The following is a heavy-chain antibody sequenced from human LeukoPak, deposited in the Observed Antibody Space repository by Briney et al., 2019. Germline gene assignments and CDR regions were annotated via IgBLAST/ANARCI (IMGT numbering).Heavy chain of an antibody. CDR3: AASDVLRYFRRYFDC. CDR1: GGSFSGYY. D-gene: IGHD3-9*01. CDR2: INHSGST. Sequence: SETLSLTCAAYGGSFSGYYWSWIRQPPGKGLEWIGEINHSGSTNYNPSLKSRVTISVDTSKNQFSLKLSSVTAADTAVYYCAASDVLRYFRRYFDCWGQGTLVTVSS. J-gene: IGHJ4*02. V-gene: IGHV4-34*01.